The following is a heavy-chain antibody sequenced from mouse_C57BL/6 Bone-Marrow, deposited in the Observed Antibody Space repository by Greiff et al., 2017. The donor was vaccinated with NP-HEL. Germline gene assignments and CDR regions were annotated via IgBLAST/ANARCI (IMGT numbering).Heavy chain of an antibody. Sequence: VQLQQSGAELARPGASVKLSCKASGYTFTSYGISWVKQRTGQGLEWIGGIYPRSGNTYYNEKFKGKATLTADKSSSTAYMELRSLTSEDSAVYFCARAYYSNYFDYWGQGTTLTVSS. CDR1: GYTFTSYG. CDR2: IYPRSGNT. CDR3: ARAYYSNYFDY. D-gene: IGHD2-5*01. V-gene: IGHV1-81*01. J-gene: IGHJ2*01.